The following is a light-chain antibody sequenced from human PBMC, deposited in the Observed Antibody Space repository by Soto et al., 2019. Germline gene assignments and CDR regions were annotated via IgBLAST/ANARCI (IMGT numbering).Light chain of an antibody. CDR2: SAS. J-gene: IGKJ1*01. Sequence: DIVLTQSPGTLSLSPGERGTLSCRASQNLGTLYLAWFQQKSGQAPRLLIYSASRRATGIPDRFTGRGSWTDFNLTINRVEPEFFAVYFCQQYAGSPRTFGQGTKVEIK. V-gene: IGKV3-20*01. CDR3: QQYAGSPRT. CDR1: QNLGTLY.